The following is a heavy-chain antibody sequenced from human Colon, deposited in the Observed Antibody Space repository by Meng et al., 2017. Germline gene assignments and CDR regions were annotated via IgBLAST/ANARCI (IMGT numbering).Heavy chain of an antibody. CDR1: GGSISSYY. D-gene: IGHD3-10*01. CDR2: IYYRGST. V-gene: IGHV4-59*01. Sequence: SETLSLTCTVSGGSISSYYWSWIRQPPGNGLEWIGYIYYRGSTNYNPSLKSRVTISVDTSKNQFSLKPSSVTAADTAVYYCARWDYYGSETNAFDIWGQGTMVTVSS. J-gene: IGHJ3*02. CDR3: ARWDYYGSETNAFDI.